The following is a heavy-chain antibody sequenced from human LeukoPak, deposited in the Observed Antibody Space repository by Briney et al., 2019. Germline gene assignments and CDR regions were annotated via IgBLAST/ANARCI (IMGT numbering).Heavy chain of an antibody. J-gene: IGHJ4*02. V-gene: IGHV3-74*01. CDR3: AKAYCSSTICYWNY. D-gene: IGHD2-2*01. CDR2: INTDTRGT. CDR1: GFTFSDYW. Sequence: AGGSLRLSCAASGFTFSDYWMHWVRQAPGKGLVWVSIINTDTRGTYYADSVKGRFTISRDNAKNTLYLQMNSLRAEDTAVYYCAKAYCSSTICYWNYWGQGTLVTVSS.